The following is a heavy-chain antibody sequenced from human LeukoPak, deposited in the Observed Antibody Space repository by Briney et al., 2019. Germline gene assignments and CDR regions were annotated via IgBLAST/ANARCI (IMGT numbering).Heavy chain of an antibody. J-gene: IGHJ5*02. V-gene: IGHV3-23*01. CDR3: GALRGGYYTSWFDP. D-gene: IGHD3-3*01. CDR1: GFTLSSYA. CDR2: ISGSGGST. Sequence: GGSLRLSCAASGFTLSSYAMSWVRQVPGKGLEWVSAISGSGGSTYYADSVKGRFTISRDNSKNTLYLQMNSLRAEDTAVYYCGALRGGYYTSWFDPWGQGTLVTVSS.